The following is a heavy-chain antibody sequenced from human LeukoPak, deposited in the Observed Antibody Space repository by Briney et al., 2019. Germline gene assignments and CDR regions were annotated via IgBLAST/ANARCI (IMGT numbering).Heavy chain of an antibody. CDR3: TSVTSRGITGTTGGGDY. Sequence: GGSLRLSCAASGFTFSGSAMHWVRQASGKGLEWVGRIRSKVNSYATAYAASVKGRFTISRDDSKNTAYLQMNSLKTEDTAVYYCTSVTSRGITGTTGGGDYWGQGTLVTVSS. CDR2: IRSKVNSYAT. CDR1: GFTFSGSA. V-gene: IGHV3-73*01. D-gene: IGHD1-7*01. J-gene: IGHJ4*02.